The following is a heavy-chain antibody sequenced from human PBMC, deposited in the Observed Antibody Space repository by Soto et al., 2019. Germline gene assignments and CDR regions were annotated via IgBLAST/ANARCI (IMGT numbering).Heavy chain of an antibody. CDR2: ISSSGGSA. CDR1: GFTVGSYY. Sequence: GGSPRLSCAASGFTVGSYYMHWVRQAPGKGLEYVSAISSSGGSAYYADSVKGRFTISRDDSKNTLYLQMNSLKTEDTAVYYCTTGGGAYDYWGQRTLVTVSS. D-gene: IGHD2-21*01. J-gene: IGHJ4*02. CDR3: TTGGGAYDY. V-gene: IGHV3-64*04.